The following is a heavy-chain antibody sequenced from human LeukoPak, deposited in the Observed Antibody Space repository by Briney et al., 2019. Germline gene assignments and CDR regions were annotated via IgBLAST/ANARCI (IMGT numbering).Heavy chain of an antibody. CDR1: GFTFSSHA. CDR2: ISGSGGST. CDR3: ASPGGSRP. D-gene: IGHD2-15*01. J-gene: IGHJ5*02. V-gene: IGHV3-23*01. Sequence: PGGSLRLSCAASGFTFSSHAMSWVRQAPGKGLEWVSGISGSGGSTYYADSVKGRFTISRDNAKNSLYLQMNSLRAEDTAVYYCASPGGSRPWGQGTLVTVSS.